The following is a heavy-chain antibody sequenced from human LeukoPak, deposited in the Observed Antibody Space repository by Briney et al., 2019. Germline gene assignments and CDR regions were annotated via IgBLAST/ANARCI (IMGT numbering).Heavy chain of an antibody. CDR2: ISGDGSMT. V-gene: IGHV3-74*01. CDR3: ARYSSSSGGASHYLDY. Sequence: GGSLRLSXAVSGFTFRSYWMHWVRQAPGKGLVWVSRISGDGSMTNYADSVKGRFTISRDNAKNTVYLQMNSLRAEDTAVYYCARYSSSSGGASHYLDYWGQGTLVTVSS. CDR1: GFTFRSYW. D-gene: IGHD6-6*01. J-gene: IGHJ4*02.